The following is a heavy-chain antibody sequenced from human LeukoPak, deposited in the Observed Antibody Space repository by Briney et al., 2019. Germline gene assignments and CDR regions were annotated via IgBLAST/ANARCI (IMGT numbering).Heavy chain of an antibody. CDR3: ARPYGSGSYNGYFDY. CDR1: GFTFSYYY. CDR2: IKQDGSEK. J-gene: IGHJ4*02. D-gene: IGHD3-10*01. Sequence: GGSLRLSCAASGFTFSYYYMSWVRQAPGKGLEWVANIKQDGSEKYYVDSVKGRFTISRDNAKKSLYLQMNSLRAEDTAVYYCARPYGSGSYNGYFDYWGQGALVTVS. V-gene: IGHV3-7*05.